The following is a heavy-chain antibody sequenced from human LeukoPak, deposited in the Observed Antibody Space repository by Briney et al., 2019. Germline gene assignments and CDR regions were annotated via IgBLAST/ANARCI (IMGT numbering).Heavy chain of an antibody. J-gene: IGHJ4*02. Sequence: PSETLSLTCTVSGGYISSYYWSWIRQAPGKGLEWIGNIYYSGSTNYNPSLKSRVTVSVDTSKNQFSLKLSSVTAADTAVYYCARHGTLGSTTYPLDYWGQGTLVTVSS. V-gene: IGHV4-59*08. CDR1: GGYISSYY. D-gene: IGHD1-26*01. CDR3: ARHGTLGSTTYPLDY. CDR2: IYYSGST.